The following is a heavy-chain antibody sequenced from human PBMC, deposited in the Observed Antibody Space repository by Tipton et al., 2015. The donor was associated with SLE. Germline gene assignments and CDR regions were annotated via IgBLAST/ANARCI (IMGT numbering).Heavy chain of an antibody. CDR3: ATLGDWECVAYVDY. CDR2: IIPALGTP. Sequence: QSGPEVKKPGSSVKVSCKASGGTLGRYAFSWLRQAPGQGLEWLGGIIPALGTPNYSQNFRARVTITADRSTNTAYMELSSLGSDDTAVDYCATLGDWECVAYVDYWGHPTRVPVPP. V-gene: IGHV1-69*06. CDR1: GGTLGRYA. D-gene: IGHD2-21*01. J-gene: IGHJ4*01.